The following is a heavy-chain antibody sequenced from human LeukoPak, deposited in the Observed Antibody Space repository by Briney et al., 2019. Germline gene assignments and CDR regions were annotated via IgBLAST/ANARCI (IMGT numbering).Heavy chain of an antibody. CDR3: ARERVVVPAATPTRFDP. D-gene: IGHD2-2*01. Sequence: ASVKVSCKASGGTFSSYAISWVRQAPGQGLEWIGGIILIFGAANYAQKFQGRVTITTDESTSTAYMELSSLRSEDTAVYYCARERVVVPAATPTRFDPWGQGNLVTVSS. CDR1: GGTFSSYA. J-gene: IGHJ5*02. V-gene: IGHV1-69*05. CDR2: IILIFGAA.